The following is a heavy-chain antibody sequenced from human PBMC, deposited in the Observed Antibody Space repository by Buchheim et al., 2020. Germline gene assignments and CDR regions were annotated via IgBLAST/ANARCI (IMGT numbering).Heavy chain of an antibody. Sequence: EVQLVESGGGLVQTGGSLRLSCAASGFTFSDHYMDWVRQAPGKGLEWVGRIRNKVNGYTTYYAASVKGRFTISRDDSKNSLYLQMNSLESGDTAVYYCARGGAGINPGPDNHHGMDVWGQGTT. V-gene: IGHV3-72*01. D-gene: IGHD1-14*01. CDR3: ARGGAGINPGPDNHHGMDV. CDR2: IRNKVNGYTT. CDR1: GFTFSDHY. J-gene: IGHJ6*02.